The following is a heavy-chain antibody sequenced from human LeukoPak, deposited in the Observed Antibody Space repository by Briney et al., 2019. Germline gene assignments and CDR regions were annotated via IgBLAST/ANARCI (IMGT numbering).Heavy chain of an antibody. Sequence: GGSQRLSCAASGFTTSGFYMSWIRQAAGKGLECVAYISSSGHSIYYADSVRGRFTISRDNAKTSLYLQMNSLRVDDTALYYCARDFENGRGSDYWGQGTLVTVSS. CDR3: ARDFENGRGSDY. CDR1: GFTTSGFY. J-gene: IGHJ4*02. V-gene: IGHV3-11*01. CDR2: ISSSGHSI. D-gene: IGHD3-16*01.